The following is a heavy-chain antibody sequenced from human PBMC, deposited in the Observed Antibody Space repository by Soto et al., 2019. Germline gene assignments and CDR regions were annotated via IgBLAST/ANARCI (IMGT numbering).Heavy chain of an antibody. CDR3: ARAISTMIVVVITDPDPDAFDI. CDR2: IYYSGST. Sequence: SETPSLTFTVSGGSISSYYWSWIRQPPGKGLEWIGYIYYSGSTNYNPSLKSRVTISVDTSKNQFSLKLSSVTAADTAVYYCARAISTMIVVVITDPDPDAFDIWGQGTMVTVSS. J-gene: IGHJ3*02. V-gene: IGHV4-59*01. CDR1: GGSISSYY. D-gene: IGHD3-22*01.